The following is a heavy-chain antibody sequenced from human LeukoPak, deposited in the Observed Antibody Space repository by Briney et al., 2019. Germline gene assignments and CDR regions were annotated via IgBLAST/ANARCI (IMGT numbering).Heavy chain of an antibody. J-gene: IGHJ4*02. Sequence: ASVKVSCKASGYTFTSYYMHWVRQAPGQGLEWMGIINPSGGSTSYAQKFQGRVTMTRDMSTSTVYMELSSLRSEDTAVYYCARVTRGYSYGYYFDYWGQGTLVTVSS. CDR1: GYTFTSYY. CDR3: ARVTRGYSYGYYFDY. D-gene: IGHD5-18*01. V-gene: IGHV1-46*01. CDR2: INPSGGST.